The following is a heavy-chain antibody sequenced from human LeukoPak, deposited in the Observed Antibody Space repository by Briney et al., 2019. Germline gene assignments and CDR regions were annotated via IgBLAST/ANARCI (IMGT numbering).Heavy chain of an antibody. V-gene: IGHV3-7*03. CDR3: ARDCGILRTDCGDALDI. D-gene: IGHD2-21*01. CDR2: IKQDGSEK. J-gene: IGHJ3*02. CDR1: GFSFSTYW. Sequence: GGSLRLSCAPSGFSFSTYWMSWVRQAPGKGLEWVANIKQDGSEKYYVDSVKGRFSISRDNARNSLHLQMNSLRAEDTAVYYCARDCGILRTDCGDALDIWGQGTMVTVSS.